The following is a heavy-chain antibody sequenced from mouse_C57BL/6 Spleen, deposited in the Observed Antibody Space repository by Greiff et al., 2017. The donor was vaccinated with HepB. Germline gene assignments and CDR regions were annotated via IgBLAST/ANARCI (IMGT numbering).Heavy chain of an antibody. CDR2: IYPGDGDT. Sequence: VQLQQSGAELVKPGASVKISCKASGYAFSSYWMNWVKQRPGKGLEWIGQIYPGDGDTNYNGKFKGKATLTADKSSSTAYMQLSSLTSEDSAVYFCARGDYDGDWYFDVWGTGTTVTVSS. CDR3: ARGDYDGDWYFDV. J-gene: IGHJ1*03. V-gene: IGHV1-80*01. D-gene: IGHD2-4*01. CDR1: GYAFSSYW.